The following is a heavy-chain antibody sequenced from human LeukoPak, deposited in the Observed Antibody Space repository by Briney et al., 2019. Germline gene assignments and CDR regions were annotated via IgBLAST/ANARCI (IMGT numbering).Heavy chain of an antibody. J-gene: IGHJ3*02. V-gene: IGHV3-30*03. CDR2: ISYDGSNK. CDR3: ARHSSGWYGDAFDI. CDR1: GFTFSSYG. D-gene: IGHD6-19*01. Sequence: PGSSLRLSCAVSGFTFSSYGMHWVRQAPGKGLEWVAVISYDGSNKYYADSVKGRFTISRDNSKNTLYLQMNSLRAEDTAVYYCARHSSGWYGDAFDIWGQGTMVTVSS.